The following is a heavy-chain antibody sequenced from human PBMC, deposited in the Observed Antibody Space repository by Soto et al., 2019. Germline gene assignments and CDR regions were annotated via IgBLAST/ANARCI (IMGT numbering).Heavy chain of an antibody. J-gene: IGHJ5*02. CDR3: AKGHMDDSDSSGYPFDP. Sequence: EVQLLESGGGLVQPGGSLRLSCAASGFTFSSYAMSWVRQAPGKGLEWVSAISGSGGSTYYADSVKGRFTISRDNSKNTLYLQMNSLRAADTAVYSSAKGHMDDSDSSGYPFDPWGQGTLVTVSS. V-gene: IGHV3-23*01. D-gene: IGHD3-22*01. CDR1: GFTFSSYA. CDR2: ISGSGGST.